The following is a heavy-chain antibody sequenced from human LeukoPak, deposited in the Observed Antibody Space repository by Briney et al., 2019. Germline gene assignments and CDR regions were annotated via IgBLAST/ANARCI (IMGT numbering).Heavy chain of an antibody. D-gene: IGHD3-10*01. J-gene: IGHJ5*02. V-gene: IGHV5-51*01. CDR1: GYTFSDYW. CDR3: GRYASGTLSGNRFDP. CDR2: IYPDDSNT. Sequence: GESLKISCRGSGYTFSDYWIGWVRQMPGKGLEWMGIIYPDDSNTRYSPSFQGQVTMSADKSISTAYLQWSSLKASGTAMYYCGRYASGTLSGNRFDPWGQGTLVTVSS.